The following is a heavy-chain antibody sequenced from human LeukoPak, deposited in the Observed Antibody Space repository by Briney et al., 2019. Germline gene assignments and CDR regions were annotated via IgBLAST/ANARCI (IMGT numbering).Heavy chain of an antibody. CDR1: GFTFSSYS. D-gene: IGHD3-3*01. CDR3: ARGDDFWSGYPSNFDY. Sequence: PGGSLRLSCAASGFTFSSYSMNWVRQAPGKGLEWVSSISSSSSYIYYADSVKGRFTISRDNAKNSLYLQMNSLRAEDTAVYYCARGDDFWSGYPSNFDYWGQGTLVTVSS. V-gene: IGHV3-21*01. J-gene: IGHJ4*02. CDR2: ISSSSSYI.